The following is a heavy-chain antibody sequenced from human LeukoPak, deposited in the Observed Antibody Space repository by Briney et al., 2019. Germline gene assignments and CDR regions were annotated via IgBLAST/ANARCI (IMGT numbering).Heavy chain of an antibody. CDR1: GYTFTSYY. CDR3: ARDSWAPNSFWGGAKPGPLDY. CDR2: INPGGGST. D-gene: IGHD1-26*01. Sequence: ASVKVSCKASGYTFTSYYMHWVRQALGQGLEWMGIINPGGGSTSYAQKFQGRVTMTRDTSTSTVYMELSSLRSEDTAVYYCARDSWAPNSFWGGAKPGPLDYWGQGTLVTVSS. J-gene: IGHJ4*02. V-gene: IGHV1-46*01.